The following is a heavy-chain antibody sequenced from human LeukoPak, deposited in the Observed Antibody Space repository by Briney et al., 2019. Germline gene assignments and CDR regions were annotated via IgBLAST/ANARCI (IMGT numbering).Heavy chain of an antibody. CDR2: LYGGGNT. V-gene: IGHV3-53*01. J-gene: IGHJ4*02. CDR1: GFTVSGNY. CDR3: AGGATSVVDY. Sequence: PGGSLRLSCAASGFTVSGNYMHWVRQAPGKGLEWVSFLYGGGNTHYADSVKGRFTISRDTSKNTLYLQMNSLRAADTAVYYCAGGATSVVDYWGQGTLVTVSS. D-gene: IGHD1-26*01.